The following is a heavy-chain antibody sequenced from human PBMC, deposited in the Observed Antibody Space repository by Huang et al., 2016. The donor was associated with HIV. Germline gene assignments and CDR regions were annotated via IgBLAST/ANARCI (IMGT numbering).Heavy chain of an antibody. V-gene: IGHV4-39*01. CDR3: AAHGRIVGIPAAPLRFDP. D-gene: IGHD6-13*01. CDR1: GGSISSSSYY. Sequence: QLQLQESGPGLVKPSETLSLTCTVSGGSISSSSYYWGWIRQPPGKGLEWIGSIYHSGTTYYNPSLKSRVTISVDTARTQFSLKRSSVTAADTAVYYCAAHGRIVGIPAAPLRFDPWGQGTLVTVSS. J-gene: IGHJ5*02. CDR2: IYHSGTT.